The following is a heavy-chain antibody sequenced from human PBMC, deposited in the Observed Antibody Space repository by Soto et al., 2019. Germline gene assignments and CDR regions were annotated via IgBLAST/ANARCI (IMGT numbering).Heavy chain of an antibody. D-gene: IGHD2-2*01. Sequence: PGGSLRLSCAASGFTFSSYAMHWVRQAPGKGLEWVAVISYDGSNKYYADSVKGRFTISRDNSKNTLYLQMNSLRAEDTAVYYCARGGGGYCSSTSCQYYYYGMDVWGQGTTVTVSS. J-gene: IGHJ6*02. CDR1: GFTFSSYA. V-gene: IGHV3-30-3*01. CDR3: ARGGGGYCSSTSCQYYYYGMDV. CDR2: ISYDGSNK.